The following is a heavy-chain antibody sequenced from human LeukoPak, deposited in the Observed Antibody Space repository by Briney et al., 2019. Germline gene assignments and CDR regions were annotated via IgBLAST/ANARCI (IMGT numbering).Heavy chain of an antibody. CDR3: ARDRLKYSSSALSDY. CDR2: ISSSSSTI. V-gene: IGHV3-48*01. CDR1: GFTFSSYS. Sequence: GGSLRLSCAASGFTFSSYSMNWVRQAPGKGLEWVSYISSSSSTIYYADSVKGRFTISRDNAKNSLYLQMNSLRAEDTAVYYCARDRLKYSSSALSDYWGQGTLVTVSS. J-gene: IGHJ4*02. D-gene: IGHD6-13*01.